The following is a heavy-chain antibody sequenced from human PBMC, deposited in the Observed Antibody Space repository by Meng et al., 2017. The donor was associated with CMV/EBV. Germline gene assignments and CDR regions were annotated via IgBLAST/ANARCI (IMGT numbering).Heavy chain of an antibody. J-gene: IGHJ4*02. CDR2: IYYSGST. Sequence: SGGSISSSSYYWGWIRQPPGKGLEWIGSIYYSGSTYYNPSLKSRVTISVDTSKNQFSLKLSSVTAADTAVYYCARDYYDSSGYRYFDYWGQGTLVTVSS. CDR1: GGSISSSSYY. CDR3: ARDYYDSSGYRYFDY. V-gene: IGHV4-39*01. D-gene: IGHD3-22*01.